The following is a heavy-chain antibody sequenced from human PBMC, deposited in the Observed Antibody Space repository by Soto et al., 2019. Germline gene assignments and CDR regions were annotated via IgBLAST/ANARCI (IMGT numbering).Heavy chain of an antibody. V-gene: IGHV4-30-4*01. CDR2: IYYTGQT. D-gene: IGHD2-2*01. CDR1: GDYIHVGGYY. Sequence: QVQLQESGPGLVKPSQTLSLTCSVSGDYIHVGGYYWTWIRQRPGKGLEWMGYIYYTGQTYYNPSLESRLTMSVDRSKTQFSLRFTSVTAADTAVYFCGRDLTSNANCIDPWGQGTLVTVSS. J-gene: IGHJ5*02. CDR3: GRDLTSNANCIDP.